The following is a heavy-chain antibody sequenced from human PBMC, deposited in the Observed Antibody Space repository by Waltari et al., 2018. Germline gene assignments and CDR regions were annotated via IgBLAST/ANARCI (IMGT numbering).Heavy chain of an antibody. CDR1: GFTFSSYE. J-gene: IGHJ6*02. CDR3: ARMGGWYYYYGMDV. CDR2: ISSSGSTI. V-gene: IGHV3-48*03. Sequence: EVQLVESGGGLVQPGGSLRLSCAASGFTFSSYEMTWVRQAPGKGLEWVSYISSSGSTIYYADSVKGRFTISRDNAKNSLYLQMNSLRAEDTAVYYCARMGGWYYYYGMDVWGQGTTVIVSS. D-gene: IGHD6-19*01.